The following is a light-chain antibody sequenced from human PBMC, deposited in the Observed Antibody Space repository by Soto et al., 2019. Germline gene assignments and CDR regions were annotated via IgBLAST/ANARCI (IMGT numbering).Light chain of an antibody. V-gene: IGKV3D-20*01. CDR1: QSVSSGY. CDR3: QRYGSAPQT. J-gene: IGKJ1*01. Sequence: EIVLTQSPATLSLSPGERATLSCGASQSVSSGYLAWYQQKPGLAPRLLIYDASRRATGIPDRFSGSGSGTDFTLTISRLEPEDFAVDYCQRYGSAPQTFGQGTKVEIK. CDR2: DAS.